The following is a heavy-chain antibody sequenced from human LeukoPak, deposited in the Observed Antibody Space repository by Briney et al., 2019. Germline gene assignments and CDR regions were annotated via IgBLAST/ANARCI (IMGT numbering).Heavy chain of an antibody. V-gene: IGHV3-7*01. Sequence: GGSLRLSCVVSGFIFSRYRMTWVRQAPGKGLEWVAFIRPDGRETNYAGSVKGRFTISRDNAKNSLYLQMNNLRVEDTAVYYCATRGDLSWFGALRHWNQGTVVTVSS. D-gene: IGHD3-16*02. CDR1: GFIFSRYR. CDR2: IRPDGRET. CDR3: ATRGDLSWFGALRH. J-gene: IGHJ4*02.